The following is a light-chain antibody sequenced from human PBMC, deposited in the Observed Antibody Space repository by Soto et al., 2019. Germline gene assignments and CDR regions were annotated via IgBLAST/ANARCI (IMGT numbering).Light chain of an antibody. CDR2: EGS. CDR3: CSYASGGTYV. V-gene: IGLV2-23*01. CDR1: SSDIGSYNL. Sequence: QSVLKQPASVSGSPGQSITISCTGTSSDIGSYNLVSWYQQHPGKAPKLMIYEGSKRPAGVSDRLSGSRSGNTASLTISGLQAEDEADYYCCSYASGGTYVFGTGTKVTVL. J-gene: IGLJ1*01.